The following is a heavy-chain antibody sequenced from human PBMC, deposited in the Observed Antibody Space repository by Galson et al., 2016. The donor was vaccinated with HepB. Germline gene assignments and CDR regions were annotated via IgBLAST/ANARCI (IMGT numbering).Heavy chain of an antibody. CDR2: IFHSGST. CDR1: GGSISSSDW. J-gene: IGHJ3*02. CDR3: ALYYSSGYPPRDALDI. V-gene: IGHV4-4*02. Sequence: SETLSLTCAVSGGSISSSDWWSWVRQPPGKGLEWIGEIFHSGSTNYNPSLKSRVTISVDKSKNQFSLKLSSVTAADTAVYYCALYYSSGYPPRDALDIWGQGTMVTVSS. D-gene: IGHD3-22*01.